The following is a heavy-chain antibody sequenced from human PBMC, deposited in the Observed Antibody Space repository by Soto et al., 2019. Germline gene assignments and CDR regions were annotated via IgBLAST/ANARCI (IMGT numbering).Heavy chain of an antibody. CDR1: GGSISSSSYY. Sequence: QLQLQESGPGLVKPSETLSLTCTVSGGSISSSSYYWGWIRQPPGKGLEWIGSIYYSGSAYYNPSLKSRVTISVDTSKNQCSLKLSYVTAADTAVYYCARATYYYGMDVWGQGTTVTVSS. CDR2: IYYSGSA. V-gene: IGHV4-39*01. J-gene: IGHJ6*02. CDR3: ARATYYYGMDV.